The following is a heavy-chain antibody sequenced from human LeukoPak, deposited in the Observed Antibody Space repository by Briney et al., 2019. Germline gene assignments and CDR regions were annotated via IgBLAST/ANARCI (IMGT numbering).Heavy chain of an antibody. CDR2: IYSGGST. CDR3: ARGPSLLSSSWYCFDY. V-gene: IGHV3-53*01. Sequence: GGSLRLSCAASGFTVSSNYMSWVRQAPGKGLEWVSVIYSGGSTYYADSVKGRFTISRDNSKNTLYLQMNSLRAEDTAVYYCARGPSLLSSSWYCFDYWGQGTLVTVSS. J-gene: IGHJ4*02. CDR1: GFTVSSNY. D-gene: IGHD6-13*01.